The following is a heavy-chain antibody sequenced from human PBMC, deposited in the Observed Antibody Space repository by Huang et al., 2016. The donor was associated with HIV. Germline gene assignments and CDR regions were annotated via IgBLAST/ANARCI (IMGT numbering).Heavy chain of an antibody. CDR2: ISQGGST. J-gene: IGHJ4*02. D-gene: IGHD6-13*01. CDR1: GGSLNDYF. V-gene: IGHV4-34*01. CDR3: ARGGGLPAAGTLDS. Sequence: QVQLQQWGAGLLKPSETLSVTCAVYGGSLNDYFWSWIRQPPGKGLGWVGDISQGGSTNYNPSLNSRVAISLDASKNQFSLKVNFVTAADTGVYYCARGGGLPAAGTLDSWGQGTLVTVSS.